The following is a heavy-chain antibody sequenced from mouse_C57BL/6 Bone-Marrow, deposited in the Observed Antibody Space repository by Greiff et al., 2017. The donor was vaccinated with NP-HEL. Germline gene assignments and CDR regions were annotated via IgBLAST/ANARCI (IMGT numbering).Heavy chain of an antibody. V-gene: IGHV7-3*01. D-gene: IGHD2-5*01. CDR2: IRNKANGYTT. CDR3: ARYYSNGFAY. J-gene: IGHJ3*01. Sequence: DVMLVESGGGLVQPGGSLSLSCAASGFTFTDYYMSWVRQPPGKALEWLGFIRNKANGYTTEYSASVKGRFTISRDNSQSILYLQMNALRAEDSATYYCARYYSNGFAYWGQGTLVTVSA. CDR1: GFTFTDYY.